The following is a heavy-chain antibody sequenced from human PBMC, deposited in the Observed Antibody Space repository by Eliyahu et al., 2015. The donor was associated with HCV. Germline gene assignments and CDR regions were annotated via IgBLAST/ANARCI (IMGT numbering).Heavy chain of an antibody. CDR2: INHSGXT. D-gene: IGHD3-10*01. CDR1: GGSLRTYS. CDR3: ARGEGITMVQGILGLRRARGCRFDP. Sequence: QVQLQQWGAGLLKPSETLSLTXAVFGGSLRTYSWSWSWIRXPPGKGLEWVGEINHSGXTNYNPSLKSRVTISEDTSKNQFSLKLSSVTAADTAVYYCARGEGITMVQGILGLRRARGCRFDPWGQGTLVTVSS. J-gene: IGHJ5*02. V-gene: IGHV4-34*01.